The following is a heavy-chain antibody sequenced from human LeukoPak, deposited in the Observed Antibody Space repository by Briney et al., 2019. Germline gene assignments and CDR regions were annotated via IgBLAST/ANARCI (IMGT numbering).Heavy chain of an antibody. CDR3: ARDQGSYYDSSGYYSPPYYFDY. J-gene: IGHJ4*02. CDR2: ISAYNGNT. D-gene: IGHD3-22*01. V-gene: IGHV1-18*01. Sequence: ASVKVSCKASGYTFTSYGISWVRQAPGQGLEWMGWISAYNGNTNYAQKLQGRVTMTTDTSTSTAYMELRSLRSDDTAVYYCARDQGSYYDSSGYYSPPYYFDYWGQGTLVTVSS. CDR1: GYTFTSYG.